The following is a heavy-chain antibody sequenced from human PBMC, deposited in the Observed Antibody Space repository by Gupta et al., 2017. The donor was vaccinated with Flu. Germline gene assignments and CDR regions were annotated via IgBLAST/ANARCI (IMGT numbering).Heavy chain of an antibody. CDR3: IRGVGDSITNFDY. D-gene: IGHD4-17*01. CDR2: IRSRTNNYAT. J-gene: IGHJ4*02. Sequence: EWVGRIRSRTNNYATTYAASVQGRFTISRDDSKNTAYLQMSSLKTDDTAVYYCIRGVGDSITNFDYWGQVTLVTVSS. V-gene: IGHV3-73*01.